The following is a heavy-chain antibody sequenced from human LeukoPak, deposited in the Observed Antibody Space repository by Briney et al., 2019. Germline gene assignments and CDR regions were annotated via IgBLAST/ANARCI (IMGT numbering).Heavy chain of an antibody. CDR3: AKGGYSSSWYGDWFDP. CDR2: ISYDGSNK. V-gene: IGHV3-30*18. J-gene: IGHJ5*02. Sequence: PGGSLRLSCAASGFTFSSYGMHWVRQAPGKGLEWVAVISYDGSNKYYADSVKGRFTISRDNSKNTLYLQMNSRRAEDTAVYYCAKGGYSSSWYGDWFDPWGQGTLVTVSS. D-gene: IGHD6-13*01. CDR1: GFTFSSYG.